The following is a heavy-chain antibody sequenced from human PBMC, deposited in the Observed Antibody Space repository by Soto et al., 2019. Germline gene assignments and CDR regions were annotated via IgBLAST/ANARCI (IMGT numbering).Heavy chain of an antibody. CDR2: IIPGFGAT. D-gene: IGHD6-25*01. CDR1: GDTFARST. CDR3: ARLYSSAAERKMDV. Sequence: QVQLVQSGADVKKPGSSVKVSCKASGDTFARSTFSWGGQAPGQGLEWLGGIIPGFGATNYAQKFQGRVSITADESTSTAYMELTSLRSEDKAVYYCARLYSSAAERKMDVWGQGTTVTVSS. V-gene: IGHV1-69*01. J-gene: IGHJ6*02.